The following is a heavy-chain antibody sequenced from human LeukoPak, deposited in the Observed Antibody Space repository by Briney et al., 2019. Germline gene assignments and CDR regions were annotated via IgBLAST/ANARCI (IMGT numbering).Heavy chain of an antibody. D-gene: IGHD3-3*01. CDR3: TRHLEWFSVYYYMDV. CDR2: IRSKANSYAT. J-gene: IGHJ6*03. CDR1: GFTFSGSA. Sequence: GGSLRLSCAASGFTFSGSAMHWVRQASGKGLEWVGRIRSKANSYATAYAASVKGRFTISRDDSKDTAYLQMNSPKTEDTAVYYCTRHLEWFSVYYYMDVWGKGTTVTVSS. V-gene: IGHV3-73*01.